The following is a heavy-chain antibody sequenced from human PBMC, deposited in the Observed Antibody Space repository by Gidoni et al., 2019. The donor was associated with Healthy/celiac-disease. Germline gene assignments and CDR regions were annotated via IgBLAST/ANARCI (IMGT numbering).Heavy chain of an antibody. V-gene: IGHV3-30*18. CDR1: GFTFSSYG. D-gene: IGHD3-10*01. CDR3: AKGSVLLWFGENAFDI. Sequence: QVQLVDSGGGGVQPGRSLRLSCAAPGFTFSSYGMHWVRQAPGKGLEWVAVISYDGSNKYYEDSVKGRFTISRDNYKNTLYLQMNSLRAEDTAVYYCAKGSVLLWFGENAFDIWGQGTMVTVSS. J-gene: IGHJ3*02. CDR2: ISYDGSNK.